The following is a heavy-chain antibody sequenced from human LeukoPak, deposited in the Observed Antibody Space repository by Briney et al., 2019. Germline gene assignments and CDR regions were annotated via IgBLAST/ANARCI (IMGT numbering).Heavy chain of an antibody. CDR1: GFNFGSYS. V-gene: IGHV3-66*01. J-gene: IGHJ4*02. Sequence: QPGGSLRLSCAASGFNFGSYSMTWVRQAPGKGLEWVSVIYSGGSTYYADSVKGRFTISRDNSKNTLYLQMNSLRVEDTAIYYCARILTGFYDYWGQGTLVTVSS. D-gene: IGHD3-9*01. CDR2: IYSGGST. CDR3: ARILTGFYDY.